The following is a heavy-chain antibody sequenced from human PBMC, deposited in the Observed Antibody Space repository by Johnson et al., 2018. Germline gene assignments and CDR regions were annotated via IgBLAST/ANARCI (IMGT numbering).Heavy chain of an antibody. CDR1: GYTFTTYY. CDR2: INPSGGGT. CDR3: AKSSEYFQH. J-gene: IGHJ1*01. V-gene: IGHV1-46*01. Sequence: QVQLVQSGAEVKKPGASVKVSCKASGYTFTTYYMHWVRQAPGQGLEWMGIINPSGGGTTYAQKFQGRVTMTRDTSTSTVYMELISLRSEDTAVYYCAKSSEYFQHWGQGTLVTVSS.